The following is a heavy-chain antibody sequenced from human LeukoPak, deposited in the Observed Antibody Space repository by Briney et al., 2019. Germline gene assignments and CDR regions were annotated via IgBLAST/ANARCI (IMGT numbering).Heavy chain of an antibody. J-gene: IGHJ4*02. V-gene: IGHV3-21*01. Sequence: GGSLRLSCAASGFTFSSYNMNWVRQAPGKGLEWVSSISSSSSYIYYADSVKGRFTISRDNAKNSLYLQMNSLRAEDTAVYYCARSATGGNDYWGQGTLVTVSS. CDR3: ARSATGGNDY. CDR2: ISSSSSYI. CDR1: GFTFSSYN. D-gene: IGHD3-16*01.